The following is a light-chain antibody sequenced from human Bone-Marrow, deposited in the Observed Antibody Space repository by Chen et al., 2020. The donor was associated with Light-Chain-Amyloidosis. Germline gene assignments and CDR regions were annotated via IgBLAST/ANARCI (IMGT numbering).Light chain of an antibody. V-gene: IGLV6-57*01. CDR3: QSYQGSSQGV. CDR2: EDD. CDR1: SGRIATNY. Sequence: NFILTQPHSLSDSPGKTVIISCTRSSGRIATNYVQWYQQRPGSSPTTVIYEDDQRPSGVPDRFSGSIDRSSNSASLTISGLKTEDEADYYCQSYQGSSQGVFGGGTKLTVL. J-gene: IGLJ3*02.